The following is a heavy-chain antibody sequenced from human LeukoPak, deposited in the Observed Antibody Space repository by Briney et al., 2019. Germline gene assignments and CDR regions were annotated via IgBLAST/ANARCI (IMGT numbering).Heavy chain of an antibody. J-gene: IGHJ3*02. V-gene: IGHV4-4*07. Sequence: SETLSLTCTVSGGSISSYYWSWIRQPAGKGLEWIGRIYTSGSTNYNPSLKSRVTMSVDTSKNQFSLKLSSVTAADTAVYYCARGHNYDFWSGLVGLDAFDIWGQGTMVTVSS. CDR1: GGSISSYY. D-gene: IGHD3-3*01. CDR3: ARGHNYDFWSGLVGLDAFDI. CDR2: IYTSGST.